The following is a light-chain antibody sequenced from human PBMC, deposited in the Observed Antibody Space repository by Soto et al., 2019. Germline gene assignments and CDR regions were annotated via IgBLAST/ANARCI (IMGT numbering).Light chain of an antibody. CDR2: GAS. V-gene: IGKV3-20*01. J-gene: IGKJ2*01. CDR3: PQYGGVPYT. CDR1: ESISRDY. Sequence: EIVWTPTPGTRALSRGQIATRACSASESISRDYLAWYQQRLGQAPRLLIYGASSGATGIPDRFSGSGSGTDFTLTLSRPEPEDFAIYYWPQYGGVPYTFGQGTKVDIK.